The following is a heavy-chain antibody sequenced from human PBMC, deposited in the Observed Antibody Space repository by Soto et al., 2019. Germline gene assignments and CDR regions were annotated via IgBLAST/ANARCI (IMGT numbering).Heavy chain of an antibody. V-gene: IGHV4-4*02. CDR1: SGSISSSNW. D-gene: IGHD1-7*01. CDR2: IYHSGST. J-gene: IGHJ6*03. Sequence: QVQLQESGPGLVKPSGTLSLTCAVSSGSISSSNWWSWVLQPPGKGLEWIGEIYHSGSTNYNPSLKSRVTISVDKSKNQFSLKLSSVTAADTAVYYCARSITGTWGRYYYYYYMDVWGKGTTVTVSS. CDR3: ARSITGTWGRYYYYYYMDV.